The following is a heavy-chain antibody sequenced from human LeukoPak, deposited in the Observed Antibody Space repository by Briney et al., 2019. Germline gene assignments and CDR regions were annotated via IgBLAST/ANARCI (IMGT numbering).Heavy chain of an antibody. CDR3: ARAKKDIVVVVAATLGVRFNYYMDV. Sequence: SETLSLTCAVYGGSFSGYYWSWIRQPPGKGLEWIGEINHSGSTNYNPSLKSRVTMSVDTSKNQFSLKLSSVTAADTAVYYCARAKKDIVVVVAATLGVRFNYYMDVWGKGTTVTVSS. CDR2: INHSGST. D-gene: IGHD2-15*01. J-gene: IGHJ6*03. CDR1: GGSFSGYY. V-gene: IGHV4-34*01.